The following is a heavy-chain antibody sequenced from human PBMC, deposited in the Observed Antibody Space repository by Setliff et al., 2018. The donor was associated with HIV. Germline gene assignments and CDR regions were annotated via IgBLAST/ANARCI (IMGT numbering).Heavy chain of an antibody. CDR1: GGTFSRHT. V-gene: IGHV1-69*05. CDR3: AREDKGYYGSGLG. J-gene: IGHJ4*02. D-gene: IGHD3-10*01. Sequence: SVKVSCKSSGGTFSRHTISWVRQAPGQGLEWMGGIIPIFGTTNYAQKLQGRITMTKDTSTSTVYMEVRSLRSEDTAVYYCAREDKGYYGSGLGWAQGTLVTVSS. CDR2: IIPIFGTT.